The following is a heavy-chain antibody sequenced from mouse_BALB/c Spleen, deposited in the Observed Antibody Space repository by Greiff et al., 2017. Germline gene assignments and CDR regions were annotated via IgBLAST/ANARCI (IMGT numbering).Heavy chain of an antibody. Sequence: GAELMKPGASVKISCKATGYTFSSYWMHWVKQRPGQGLEWIGEINPSNGRTNYNEKFKSKATLTVDKSSSTAYMQLSSLTSEDSAVYYCARKDYYGSSYAMDYWGQGTSVTVSS. D-gene: IGHD1-1*01. J-gene: IGHJ4*01. CDR2: INPSNGRT. CDR1: GYTFSSYW. V-gene: IGHV1S81*02. CDR3: ARKDYYGSSYAMDY.